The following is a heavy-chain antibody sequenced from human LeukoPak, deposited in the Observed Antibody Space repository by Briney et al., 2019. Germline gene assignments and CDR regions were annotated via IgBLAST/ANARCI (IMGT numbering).Heavy chain of an antibody. J-gene: IGHJ4*02. CDR1: GFTFNTYA. Sequence: GGSLRLSCAASGFTFNTYALHWVRQAPGKGLEWVAGVSYDGGAKYYADSVKGRFTISRDNSKNTVDLQMYSLRAEDSAVYYCARDSPMVRAFVYWGQGTLVTVSS. CDR3: ARDSPMVRAFVY. V-gene: IGHV3-30*03. CDR2: VSYDGGAK. D-gene: IGHD3-10*01.